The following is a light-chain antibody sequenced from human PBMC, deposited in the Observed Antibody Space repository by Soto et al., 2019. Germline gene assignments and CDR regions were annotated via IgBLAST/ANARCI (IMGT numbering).Light chain of an antibody. CDR2: DVS. J-gene: IGKJ1*01. V-gene: IGKV1-5*01. CDR1: QSISGW. CDR3: QQYNSYPWT. Sequence: DIPMTQPPSTLSASIGYRFTITCRASQSISGWLAWYQQKPGKAPKLLIYDVSSLESGVPSRFSGSGSGTEFTLAISSLQPDDFATYYCQQYNSYPWTFGQGTKVDIK.